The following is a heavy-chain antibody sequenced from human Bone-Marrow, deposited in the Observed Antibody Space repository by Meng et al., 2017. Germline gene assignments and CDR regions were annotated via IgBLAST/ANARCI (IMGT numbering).Heavy chain of an antibody. D-gene: IGHD6-19*01. Sequence: SVKVSCKASGGTFSSYAISWVRQAPVQGLEWMGGIIPIFGTANYAQKFQGRVTITADESTSTAYMELSSLRSEDTAVYYCARDHSPYSSGWYEGGYWGQGTLVTVSS. J-gene: IGHJ4*02. CDR1: GGTFSSYA. CDR3: ARDHSPYSSGWYEGGY. V-gene: IGHV1-69*13. CDR2: IIPIFGTA.